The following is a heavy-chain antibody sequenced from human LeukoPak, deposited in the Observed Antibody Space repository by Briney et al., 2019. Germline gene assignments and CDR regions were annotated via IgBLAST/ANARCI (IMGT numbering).Heavy chain of an antibody. Sequence: PSETLSLTCTVSGVSISNSAYYWSWIRQPAGKGLEWIGRIYTSGSTNYNPSLKSRVTISVDKSKNQFSLKLSSVTAADTAVYYCARDRLGGYDSTRGNWFDPWGQGTLVTVSS. D-gene: IGHD5-12*01. CDR2: IYTSGST. J-gene: IGHJ5*02. CDR3: ARDRLGGYDSTRGNWFDP. CDR1: GVSISNSAYY. V-gene: IGHV4-61*02.